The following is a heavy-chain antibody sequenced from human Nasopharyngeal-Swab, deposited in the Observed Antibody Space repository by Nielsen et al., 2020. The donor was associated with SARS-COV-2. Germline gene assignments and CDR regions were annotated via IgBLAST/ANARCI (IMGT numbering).Heavy chain of an antibody. CDR1: GYSISSGYY. V-gene: IGHV4-38-2*01. J-gene: IGHJ3*02. CDR2: IYHSGST. CDR3: ARHAGYCSSTSCYSSRGNDAFDI. Sequence: SETLSLTCAVSGYSISSGYYWGWIRQPPGKGLEWIGSIYHSGSTYYNPSLKSRVTIPVDTSKNQFSLKLSSVTAADTAVYYCARHAGYCSSTSCYSSRGNDAFDIWGQGTMVTVSS. D-gene: IGHD2-2*03.